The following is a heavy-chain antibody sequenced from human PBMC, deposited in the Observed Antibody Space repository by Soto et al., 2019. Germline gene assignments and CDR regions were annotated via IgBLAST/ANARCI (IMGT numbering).Heavy chain of an antibody. V-gene: IGHV3-30*18. D-gene: IGHD6-19*01. Sequence: QVQLVESGGGVVQPGRSLRLSCAASGFTFSSYGMHWVRQAPGKGLEWVAVISYDGSNKYYADSVKGRFTISRDNYKNTLYLQMNSLRAEDTAVYYCAKSTGIAVAGSGYWGQGTLVTVSS. J-gene: IGHJ4*02. CDR3: AKSTGIAVAGSGY. CDR2: ISYDGSNK. CDR1: GFTFSSYG.